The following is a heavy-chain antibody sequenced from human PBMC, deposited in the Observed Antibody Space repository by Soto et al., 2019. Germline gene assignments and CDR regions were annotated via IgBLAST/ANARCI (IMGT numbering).Heavy chain of an antibody. Sequence: QITLKESGPTLVKPTQTLTLTCTFSGFSLSTSGVGVGWIRQPPGKALEWLALIYWDDDKRYSPSLKSRLTITKDTSKNQVVLTMTNMDPVDTATYYCAHRRAMVRGRTDAFDIWGQGTMVTVSS. J-gene: IGHJ3*02. D-gene: IGHD3-10*01. V-gene: IGHV2-5*02. CDR1: GFSLSTSGVG. CDR2: IYWDDDK. CDR3: AHRRAMVRGRTDAFDI.